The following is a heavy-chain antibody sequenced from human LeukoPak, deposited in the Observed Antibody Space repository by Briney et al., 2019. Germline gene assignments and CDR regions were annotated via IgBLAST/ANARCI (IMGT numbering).Heavy chain of an antibody. Sequence: ASVKVSCKASGYTFTSYDINWVRQATGQGLEWMGWMNPNSGNTGYAQKFQGRVTMTRNTSLSTAYMELSSLRSEDTAVYYCARAPSIAARAYYMDVWGKGTTVTVSS. D-gene: IGHD6-6*01. V-gene: IGHV1-8*01. J-gene: IGHJ6*03. CDR3: ARAPSIAARAYYMDV. CDR1: GYTFTSYD. CDR2: MNPNSGNT.